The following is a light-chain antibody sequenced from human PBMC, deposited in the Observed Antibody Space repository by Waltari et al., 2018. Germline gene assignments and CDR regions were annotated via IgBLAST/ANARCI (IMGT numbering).Light chain of an antibody. CDR3: MQALQTPRT. CDR2: FGS. J-gene: IGKJ1*01. Sequence: DIVMTKSPLSLPVTPGEPASISCRSSQSLLHSDGYNYLDWYLQKPGQSPQLLIYFGSNRASGVPDRFSGSGSGTDFTLKISRVEAEDVGVYYCMQALQTPRTFGQGTKVEIK. V-gene: IGKV2-28*01. CDR1: QSLLHSDGYNY.